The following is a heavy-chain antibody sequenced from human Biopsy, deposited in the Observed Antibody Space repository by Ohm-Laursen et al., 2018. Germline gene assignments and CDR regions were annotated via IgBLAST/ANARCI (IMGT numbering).Heavy chain of an antibody. CDR2: ISVYKGNT. J-gene: IGHJ4*02. CDR1: GYTFGNYG. Sequence: SVKVSCKVSGYTFGNYGISWVRQPPGQGLERMGWISVYKGNTDYPHKFQGRVTLTTDTSTSTAYMELRSLTSDDTAIYYCARDVVGRGASFFDFWGQGTSVTVSS. D-gene: IGHD1-26*01. V-gene: IGHV1-18*01. CDR3: ARDVVGRGASFFDF.